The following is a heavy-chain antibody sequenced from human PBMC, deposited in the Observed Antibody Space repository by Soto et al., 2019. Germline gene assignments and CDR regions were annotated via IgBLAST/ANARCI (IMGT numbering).Heavy chain of an antibody. D-gene: IGHD3-3*01. J-gene: IGHJ6*02. Sequence: QVQMVQSGGEVKKPGASVKVSCKTSGYTFTDYGISWVRQAPGQGLEWMGWINTYNDKTDYTQKLQARVTLTTDTATTTAYMELRSLTSDDPAVYYCARGYDIWSGRSFGMDVWGQGTTIIVSS. V-gene: IGHV1-18*01. CDR1: GYTFTDYG. CDR2: INTYNDKT. CDR3: ARGYDIWSGRSFGMDV.